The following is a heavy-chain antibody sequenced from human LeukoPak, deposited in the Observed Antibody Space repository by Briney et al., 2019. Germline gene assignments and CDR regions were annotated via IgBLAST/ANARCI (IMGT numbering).Heavy chain of an antibody. CDR1: GGSISSGDYY. CDR3: ARHREMATILPLFDY. V-gene: IGHV4-30-4*01. D-gene: IGHD5-24*01. Sequence: SETLSLTCTVSGGSISSGDYYWSWIRQPPGKGLEWIGYIYYSGSTYYNPSLKSRVTISVDTSKNQFSLKLSSVTAADTAVYYCARHREMATILPLFDYWGQGTLVTVSS. CDR2: IYYSGST. J-gene: IGHJ4*02.